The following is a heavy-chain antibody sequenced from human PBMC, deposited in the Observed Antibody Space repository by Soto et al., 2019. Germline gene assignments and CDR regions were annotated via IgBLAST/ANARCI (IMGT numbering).Heavy chain of an antibody. Sequence: SETLSLTCTVSGGSISSGGYYWSWIRQHPGKGLEWIGYIYYSKSTYYNPSLKSRVTISLDTSKNQFSLKLTSVTAADTAVYYCASVAWGIQLWTYYLSYWGQGTLVTVSS. CDR2: IYYSKST. J-gene: IGHJ4*02. CDR3: ASVAWGIQLWTYYLSY. CDR1: GGSISSGGYY. D-gene: IGHD5-18*01. V-gene: IGHV4-31*03.